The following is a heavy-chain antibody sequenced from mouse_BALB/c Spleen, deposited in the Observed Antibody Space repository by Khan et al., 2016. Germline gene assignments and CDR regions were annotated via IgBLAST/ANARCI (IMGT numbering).Heavy chain of an antibody. CDR1: GFSLTSYG. Sequence: QVQLMESGPGLVAPSQSLSITCTVSGFSLTSYGVYWVRQPPGKGLEWLGVIWAGGSTNYNSARMSRLSSSKDNSNSQVFLQMNSLQTDYTAMYYFARLGYIWSQGTILTVSS. V-gene: IGHV2-9*02. CDR2: IWAGGST. CDR3: ARLGYI. J-gene: IGHJ2*01. D-gene: IGHD1-3*01.